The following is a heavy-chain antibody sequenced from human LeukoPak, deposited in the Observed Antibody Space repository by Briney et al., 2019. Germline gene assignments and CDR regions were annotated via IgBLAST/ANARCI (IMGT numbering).Heavy chain of an antibody. J-gene: IGHJ4*02. V-gene: IGHV3-7*01. Sequence: GGSLRLSCAASGFTFSDYWMTWVRQAPGKGLEWVANIKFDVSEIYYADSVKGRFTISRDNAKNSLYLQMNSLRAEDTAVYYCARPRYCTGGSCWCDYWGQGTLVTVSS. CDR3: ARPRYCTGGSCWCDY. D-gene: IGHD2-8*02. CDR2: IKFDVSEI. CDR1: GFTFSDYW.